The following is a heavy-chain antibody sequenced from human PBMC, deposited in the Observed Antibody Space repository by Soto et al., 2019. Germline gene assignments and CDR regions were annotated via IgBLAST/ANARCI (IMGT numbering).Heavy chain of an antibody. CDR1: GFTFTSSA. D-gene: IGHD1-26*01. J-gene: IGHJ4*02. Sequence: SVKVSCKASGFTFTSSAVQWVRQARGQRLEWIGWIVVGSGNTNYAQKFQERVTITRDMSTSTAYMELSSLRSEDTAVYYCAADPSSGSYVHLDYWGQGTLVTVS. CDR3: AADPSSGSYVHLDY. V-gene: IGHV1-58*01. CDR2: IVVGSGNT.